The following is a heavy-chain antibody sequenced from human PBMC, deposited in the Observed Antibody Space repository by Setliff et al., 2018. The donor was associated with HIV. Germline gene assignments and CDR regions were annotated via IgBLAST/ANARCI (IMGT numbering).Heavy chain of an antibody. Sequence: AGGSLRLSCVASGFRVRGHAINWVRQAPGKGLEWVSVISGSGGSTFYADSVKGRFTISRDNSKDTVYLQMNSLRAEDTAVYYCAKGYFDWLRAGTFDYWGQGSLVTVSS. J-gene: IGHJ4*02. D-gene: IGHD3-9*01. CDR3: AKGYFDWLRAGTFDY. V-gene: IGHV3-23*01. CDR1: GFRVRGHA. CDR2: ISGSGGST.